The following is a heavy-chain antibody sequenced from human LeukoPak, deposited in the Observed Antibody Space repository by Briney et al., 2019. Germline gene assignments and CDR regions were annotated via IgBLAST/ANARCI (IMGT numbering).Heavy chain of an antibody. Sequence: GGSLRLSCAASGFTFSSYWMSWVRQAPGKGLEWVANIKQDGSEKYYVDSVKGRFTISRDNAKNSLYLQMNSLRAEDTAVYYCARVFGYSSSWRRTRQIDYWGQGTLVTVSS. J-gene: IGHJ4*02. CDR3: ARVFGYSSSWRRTRQIDY. CDR2: IKQDGSEK. D-gene: IGHD6-13*01. CDR1: GFTFSSYW. V-gene: IGHV3-7*01.